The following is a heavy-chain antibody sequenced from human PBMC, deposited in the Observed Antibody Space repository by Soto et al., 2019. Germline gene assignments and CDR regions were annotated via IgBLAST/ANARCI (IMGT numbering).Heavy chain of an antibody. CDR3: AQSKVGATSNYFDY. D-gene: IGHD1-26*01. CDR2: ISGSGGIT. CDR1: GFTFSSYA. J-gene: IGHJ4*02. V-gene: IGHV3-23*01. Sequence: PGGSLRLSCAASGFTFSSYAMSWVRQAPGKGLERVSGISGSGGITYYADSVKGRFTISRDNSKNKLYQQLNSLRAEDTAIYYCAQSKVGATSNYFDYWGQGTLVTVSS.